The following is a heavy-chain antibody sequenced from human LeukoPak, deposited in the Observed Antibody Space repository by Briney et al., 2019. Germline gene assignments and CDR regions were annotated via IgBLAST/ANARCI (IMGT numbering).Heavy chain of an antibody. V-gene: IGHV1-69*13. CDR2: IIPIFGTA. Sequence: GASVKVSCKASGGTFSSYAISWVRQAPGQGLEWMGGIIPIFGTANYAQKFQGRVTITADESTSTAYMELSSLRSEDTAVYYCARGLELNYYFDYWGQGTLVTVSS. J-gene: IGHJ4*02. CDR1: GGTFSSYA. CDR3: ARGLELNYYFDY. D-gene: IGHD1-7*01.